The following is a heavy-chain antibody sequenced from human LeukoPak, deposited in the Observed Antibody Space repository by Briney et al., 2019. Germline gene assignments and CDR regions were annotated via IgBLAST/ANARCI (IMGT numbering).Heavy chain of an antibody. V-gene: IGHV3-7*03. CDR2: IKQDGSEK. CDR1: GFTFSTYW. CDR3: ARRGDGGRSFDY. Sequence: GGSLRLSCAASGFTFSTYWMSWVRQAPGKGLEWVANIKQDGSEKYYVDSVRGRFTISRDSAKNSLYLQMNSLRAEDTAVYYCARRGDGGRSFDYWGQGTLVTVSS. J-gene: IGHJ4*02. D-gene: IGHD4-23*01.